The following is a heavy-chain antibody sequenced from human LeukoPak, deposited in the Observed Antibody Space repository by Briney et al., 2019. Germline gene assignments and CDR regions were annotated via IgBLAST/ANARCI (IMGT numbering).Heavy chain of an antibody. CDR3: ARRDGDYEFDY. CDR1: GYNFPIYW. CDR2: IYPDDSNT. J-gene: IGHJ4*02. V-gene: IGHV5-51*01. Sequence: GESLKISCQGSGYNFPIYWIGWVRQMPGQGLEWMGIIYPDDSNTIYGPSFQGQVTISADKSINTAYLEWSSLKASDTAMYYCARRDGDYEFDYWGQGTLVTVSS. D-gene: IGHD4-17*01.